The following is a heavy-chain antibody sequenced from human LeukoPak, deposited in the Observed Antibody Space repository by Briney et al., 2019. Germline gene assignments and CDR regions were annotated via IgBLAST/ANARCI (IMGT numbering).Heavy chain of an antibody. CDR3: ARFKGGTGFDY. CDR2: ISSSGKA. V-gene: IGHV4-39*01. Sequence: PSETLSLTCAVSAGSITTTDFDWAWIRQPPGQGFEWIATISSSGKAYYYPSLMSRVTISVDTSKNQFSLDVTSVTAADTGLFYCARFKGGTGFDYWGRGILVIVS. CDR1: AGSITTTDFD. D-gene: IGHD1-26*01. J-gene: IGHJ4*02.